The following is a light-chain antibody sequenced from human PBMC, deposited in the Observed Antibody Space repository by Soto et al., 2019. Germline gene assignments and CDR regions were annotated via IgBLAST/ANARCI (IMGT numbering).Light chain of an antibody. CDR3: QQQNNWPPLT. J-gene: IGKJ4*01. Sequence: EVVMTQSPATLSVSPGERATLSCRASQSGSSNLAWYQQKPVQAPRLLMIGDATRVTGSPARFSGSGCGTEFTLIISSILSEDDALYYYQQQNNWPPLTFGGGTKVDI. CDR1: QSGSSN. CDR2: GDA. V-gene: IGKV3-15*01.